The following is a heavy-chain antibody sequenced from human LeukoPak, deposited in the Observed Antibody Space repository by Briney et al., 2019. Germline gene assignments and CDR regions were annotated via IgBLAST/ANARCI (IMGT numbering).Heavy chain of an antibody. CDR3: ARTAYCGGGCYSVAFDI. J-gene: IGHJ3*02. Sequence: GDSLRLSCAASGFTFSYYYMSWIRPAPGGGLEWGSYISSSGSTIYYADAVKGRFTISRDNAKNSLYLQMNSLRAEDTAVYYCARTAYCGGGCYSVAFDIWGQGTMVTVSS. D-gene: IGHD2-21*02. CDR2: ISSSGSTI. V-gene: IGHV3-11*01. CDR1: GFTFSYYY.